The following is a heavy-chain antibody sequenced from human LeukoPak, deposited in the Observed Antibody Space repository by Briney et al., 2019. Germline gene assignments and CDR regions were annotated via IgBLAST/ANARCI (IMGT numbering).Heavy chain of an antibody. D-gene: IGHD7-27*01. CDR2: IHSVGST. CDR1: GLTVSTNY. Sequence: GGSLRLSCAASGLTVSTNYVTWVRQAPGKGLEWVSVIHSVGSTYYADSVKGRFSISRDNSKNTVYLQMNSLRAEDTAVYYCARGSGAMDVWGKGTTVTVSS. V-gene: IGHV3-53*01. CDR3: ARGSGAMDV. J-gene: IGHJ6*04.